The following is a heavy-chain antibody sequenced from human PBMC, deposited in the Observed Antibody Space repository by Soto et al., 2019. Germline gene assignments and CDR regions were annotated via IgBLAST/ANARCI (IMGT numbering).Heavy chain of an antibody. CDR3: ARWSYGDY. J-gene: IGHJ4*02. V-gene: IGHV1-18*01. Sequence: QVHLVQSGAEVKKPGASVKVSCKGSGYAFTTYGITWVRQAPGQGLEWMGWISAHNGNTTYAQKLPGRVTVTRDTSTSAAYMEPRGLRSDGTAVYYCARWSYGDYGGQGALVTVSS. CDR2: ISAHNGNT. D-gene: IGHD1-26*01. CDR1: GYAFTTYG.